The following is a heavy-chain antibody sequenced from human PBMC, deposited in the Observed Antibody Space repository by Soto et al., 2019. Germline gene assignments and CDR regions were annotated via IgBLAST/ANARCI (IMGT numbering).Heavy chain of an antibody. D-gene: IGHD3-10*01. Sequence: SETLSLTCAVYGGSFSGYYWSWIRQPPGKGLEWIGEINHSGSTNYNPSLKSRVTISVDTSKNQFSLKLSSVTAADTAVYYCARRFGRTGTWFGGTNWFDPWGQGTLVTVSS. CDR3: ARRFGRTGTWFGGTNWFDP. V-gene: IGHV4-34*01. CDR1: GGSFSGYY. J-gene: IGHJ5*02. CDR2: INHSGST.